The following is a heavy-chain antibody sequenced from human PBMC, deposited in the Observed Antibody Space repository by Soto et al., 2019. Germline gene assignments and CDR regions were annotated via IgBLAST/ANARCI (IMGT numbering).Heavy chain of an antibody. V-gene: IGHV3-13*04. J-gene: IGHJ4*02. CDR2: IGIAGDT. D-gene: IGHD4-17*01. CDR1: GDTLSSFD. Sequence: PGGSLRLSCAASGDTLSSFDMDWVRQPTGKGLEWVAAIGIAGDTYYPGSVQGRFTIARENAKNSLYLQMNSLRAGDTAVYYCGRGLRRHRGFVDYLAYSAKGALVTVAS. CDR3: GRGLRRHRGFVDYLAY.